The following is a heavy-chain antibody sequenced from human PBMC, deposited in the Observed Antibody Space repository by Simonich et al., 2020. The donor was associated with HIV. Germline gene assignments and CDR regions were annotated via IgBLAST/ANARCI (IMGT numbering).Heavy chain of an antibody. Sequence: QVQLVQSGAEVKKPGSSVEVSCKASGSTFSSYALSWGRQAPGKGLWWMGEILPILGIPNSAQNFQGRVTITADKSTSTVYMALSSLRDEDTAVYYCASSDWSQAEFGSWGQGTLITVSS. CDR1: GSTFSSYA. CDR2: ILPILGIP. V-gene: IGHV1-69*09. CDR3: ASSDWSQAEFGS. J-gene: IGHJ4*02. D-gene: IGHD3-9*01.